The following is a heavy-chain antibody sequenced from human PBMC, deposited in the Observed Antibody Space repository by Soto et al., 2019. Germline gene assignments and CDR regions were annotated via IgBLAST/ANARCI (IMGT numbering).Heavy chain of an antibody. V-gene: IGHV1-3*01. CDR1: GYTFTSYA. Sequence: GASVKVSCKASGYTFTSYAMHWVRQAPGQRLEWMGWINAGNGNTKYSQKFQGRVTITRDTSASTAYMELSSLRSEDTAVYYCARDLRRITMIVYYYGMDVWGQGTTVTVSS. D-gene: IGHD3-22*01. J-gene: IGHJ6*02. CDR2: INAGNGNT. CDR3: ARDLRRITMIVYYYGMDV.